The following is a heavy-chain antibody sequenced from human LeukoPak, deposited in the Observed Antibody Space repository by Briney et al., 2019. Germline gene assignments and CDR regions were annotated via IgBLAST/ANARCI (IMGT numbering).Heavy chain of an antibody. CDR1: GLTFSSYW. V-gene: IGHV3-7*01. CDR3: ASGGNSSWEYLQH. CDR2: IKQDGSEK. J-gene: IGHJ1*01. D-gene: IGHD6-13*01. Sequence: GGSLRLSCAASGLTFSSYWMSWVRQAPGKGLEWVANIKQDGSEKYYVDSVKGRFTISRDNAKNSLYLQMNSLRAEDTAVYYCASGGNSSWEYLQHWGQGTLVTVSA.